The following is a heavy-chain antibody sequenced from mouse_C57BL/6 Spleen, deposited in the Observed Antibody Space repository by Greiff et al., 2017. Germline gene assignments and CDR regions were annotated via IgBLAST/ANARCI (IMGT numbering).Heavy chain of an antibody. CDR2: ISSGGSYT. J-gene: IGHJ1*03. CDR3: ARHRDYYGSSYGWYFDV. D-gene: IGHD1-1*01. Sequence: EVQLVESGGDLVKPGGSLKLSCAASGFTFGSYGMSWVRQTPDKRLEWVATISSGGSYTYYPDSVKGRFTISRDNAKNTLYLQMSSLKSEDTAMYYCARHRDYYGSSYGWYFDVWGTGTTVTVSS. V-gene: IGHV5-6*01. CDR1: GFTFGSYG.